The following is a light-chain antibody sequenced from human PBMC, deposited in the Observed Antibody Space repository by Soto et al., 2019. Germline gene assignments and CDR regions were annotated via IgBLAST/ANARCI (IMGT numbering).Light chain of an antibody. J-gene: IGLJ3*02. CDR2: TND. CDR3: ATWDDTLKGPV. V-gene: IGLV1-44*01. CDR1: SSNIGSKP. Sequence: QSVLTQQPSASGTPGQRVTISCSGSSSNIGSKPINWYQHLPGTAPKLLIFTNDRRPSGVPDRFSGSKSGTSGSLAITGLQSADEADYYCATWDDTLKGPVFGGGTKVTVL.